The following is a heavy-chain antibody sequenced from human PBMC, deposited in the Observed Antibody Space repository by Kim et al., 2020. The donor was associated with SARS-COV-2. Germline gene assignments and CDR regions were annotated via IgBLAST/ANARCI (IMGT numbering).Heavy chain of an antibody. J-gene: IGHJ6*02. CDR2: ISYDGSNK. Sequence: GGSLRLSCAASGFTFSSYAMHWVRQAPGKGLEWVAVISYDGSNKYYADSVKGRFTISRDNSKNTLYLQMNSLRAEDTAVYYCAREIRGPLVKYQLPRTLRVGGGMDVWGQGTTVTVSS. V-gene: IGHV3-30-3*01. CDR1: GFTFSSYA. CDR3: AREIRGPLVKYQLPRTLRVGGGMDV. D-gene: IGHD2-2*01.